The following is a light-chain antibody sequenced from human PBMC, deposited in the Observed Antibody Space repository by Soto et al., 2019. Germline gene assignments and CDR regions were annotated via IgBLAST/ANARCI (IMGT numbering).Light chain of an antibody. J-gene: IGKJ4*01. Sequence: EIVMTQSPATVSVSAGERVTLSCRATQSVSSNLAWYQQKPGQAPRILIYGASNRATDIPARFSGSASGTEFTLTISSLQSEDFPAYYCQQYNDWPLTFGGGTKVEIK. CDR3: QQYNDWPLT. CDR2: GAS. V-gene: IGKV3D-15*01. CDR1: QSVSSN.